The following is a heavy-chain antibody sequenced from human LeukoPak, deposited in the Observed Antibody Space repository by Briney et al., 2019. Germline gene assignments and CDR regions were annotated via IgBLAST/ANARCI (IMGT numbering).Heavy chain of an antibody. V-gene: IGHV3-11*01. Sequence: GGSLRLSCAASGFTFSDYYMSWIRQAPGKGLEWVSYISSSGSTIYYADSVKGRFTTSRDNAKNSLYLQMNSLRAEDTAVYYCARVIVGDPNWFDPWGQGTLVTVSS. CDR3: ARVIVGDPNWFDP. CDR2: ISSSGSTI. CDR1: GFTFSDYY. D-gene: IGHD1-26*01. J-gene: IGHJ5*02.